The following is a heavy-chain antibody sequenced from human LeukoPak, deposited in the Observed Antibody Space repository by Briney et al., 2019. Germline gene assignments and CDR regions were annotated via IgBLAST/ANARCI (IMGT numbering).Heavy chain of an antibody. CDR3: ARGALRQQPAKGGAFDI. V-gene: IGHV1-69-2*01. D-gene: IGHD6-13*01. J-gene: IGHJ3*02. Sequence: ASVKISCKASGYTFIDYYMHWVQQAPGKGLEWMGLVDPEDGETIYAEKFQGRVTITADTSTDTAYMELSSLRSEDTAVYYCARGALRQQPAKGGAFDIWGQGTMVAVSS. CDR1: GYTFIDYY. CDR2: VDPEDGET.